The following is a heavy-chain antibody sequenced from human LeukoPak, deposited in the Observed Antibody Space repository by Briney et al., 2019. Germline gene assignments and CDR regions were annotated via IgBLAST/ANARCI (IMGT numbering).Heavy chain of an antibody. CDR1: GGSFSVYY. Sequence: SETLSLTCAVYGGSFSVYYWSWIRQPPGKGLEWIGEINHRGSTNYNPSLKSRVTISVDTSKNQFSLKLSSVTAADTAVYYCARDPGGIAARLLKFDPWGQGTTVTVSS. CDR3: ARDPGGIAARLLKFDP. CDR2: INHRGST. J-gene: IGHJ6*02. D-gene: IGHD6-6*01. V-gene: IGHV4-34*01.